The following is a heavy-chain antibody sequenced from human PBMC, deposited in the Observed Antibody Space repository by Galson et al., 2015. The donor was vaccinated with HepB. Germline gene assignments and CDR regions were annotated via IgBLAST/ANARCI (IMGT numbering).Heavy chain of an antibody. J-gene: IGHJ3*02. CDR1: GFTFSSYA. V-gene: IGHV3-23*01. D-gene: IGHD1-26*01. CDR2: ISGSGGST. CDR3: AKDLVWGARGGGAFDI. Sequence: SLRLSCAASGFTFSSYAMSWVRQAPGKGLEWVSAISGSGGSTYYADSVKGRFTISRDNSKNTLYLQMNSLRAEDTAVYYCAKDLVWGARGGGAFDIWGQGTMVTVSS.